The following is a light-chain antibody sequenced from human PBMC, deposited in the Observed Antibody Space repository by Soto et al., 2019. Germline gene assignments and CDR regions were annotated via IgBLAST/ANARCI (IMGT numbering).Light chain of an antibody. V-gene: IGLV1-40*01. Sequence: QSVLTQQPSVSGAPGQRVTISCTGSSSNIGAGYDVHWYQQLPGTAPKLLIYGNSNRPSGVPDRFSGSKSGTSASLAITGLQAEDEAYYYCQSYDSSLSGWVFGGGTKLTVL. CDR1: SSNIGAGYD. J-gene: IGLJ3*02. CDR2: GNS. CDR3: QSYDSSLSGWV.